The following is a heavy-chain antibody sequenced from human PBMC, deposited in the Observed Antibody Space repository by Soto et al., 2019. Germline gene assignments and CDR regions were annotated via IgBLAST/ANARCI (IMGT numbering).Heavy chain of an antibody. CDR2: ISAYNGNT. V-gene: IGHV1-18*01. D-gene: IGHD4-17*01. CDR3: ARGHSPGDYAAFDI. CDR1: GYTFTSSR. J-gene: IGHJ3*02. Sequence: LVKLSCKASGYTFTSSRISWGRQAPGQGLEWMGWISAYNGNTNYAQKLQGRVTMTTDTSTSTAYMELRSLRSDDTAVYYCARGHSPGDYAAFDIWGQGTMVTVSS.